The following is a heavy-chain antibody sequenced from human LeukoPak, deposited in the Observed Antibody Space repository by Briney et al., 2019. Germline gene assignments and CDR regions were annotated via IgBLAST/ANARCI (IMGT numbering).Heavy chain of an antibody. CDR3: ARRGYGGIYYFDY. J-gene: IGHJ4*02. Sequence: GGSLRLSCAASGFTFSSYNMNWVRQAPGKGLEWISYIGSGSRTIYYADSVKGRFTISRDNAKNSLYLQMNSLRAEDTAVYYCARRGYGGIYYFDYWGQGTLVTVSS. D-gene: IGHD4-23*01. V-gene: IGHV3-48*01. CDR2: IGSGSRTI. CDR1: GFTFSSYN.